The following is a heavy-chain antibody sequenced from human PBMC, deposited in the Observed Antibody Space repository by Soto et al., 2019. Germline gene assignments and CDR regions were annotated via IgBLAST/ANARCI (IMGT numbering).Heavy chain of an antibody. CDR3: ARDRYGSGSYNDY. CDR1: GFTFSSYG. J-gene: IGHJ4*02. CDR2: IWYDGSNK. V-gene: IGHV3-33*01. D-gene: IGHD3-10*01. Sequence: PGGSLRLSCAASGFTFSSYGMHWVRQAPGKGLEWVAVIWYDGSNKYYADSVKGRFTISRDNSKNTLYLQMNSLRAEDTAVYYCARDRYGSGSYNDYWGQGTLVTVS.